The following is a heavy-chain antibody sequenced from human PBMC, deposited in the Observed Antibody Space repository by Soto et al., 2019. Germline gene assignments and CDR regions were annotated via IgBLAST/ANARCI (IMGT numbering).Heavy chain of an antibody. CDR2: INHSGST. Sequence: SETLSLTCAVYGGSFSGYYWSWIRQPPGKGLEWIGEINHSGSTNYNPSLKSRVKISIDNSKNVFSLKLSSVTAADTAVYYCARGIEYYDSSGYQGALDPWGQGTLVTVSS. CDR1: GGSFSGYY. D-gene: IGHD3-22*01. J-gene: IGHJ5*02. V-gene: IGHV4-34*01. CDR3: ARGIEYYDSSGYQGALDP.